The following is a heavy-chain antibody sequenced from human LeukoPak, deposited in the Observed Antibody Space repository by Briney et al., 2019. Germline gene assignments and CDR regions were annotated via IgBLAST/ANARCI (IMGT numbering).Heavy chain of an antibody. CDR1: GFTFSSYA. CDR2: ISGSGGST. J-gene: IGHJ4*02. Sequence: GGSLRLSCAASGFTFSSYAMSWVRQAPGKGLEWVSAISGSGGSTYYADSVKGRFTISRDNSKNTLYLQMNSLRAEDTAVYYCAKVPRDYYDSSGYYWELNFDYWGRGTLVTVSS. D-gene: IGHD3-22*01. CDR3: AKVPRDYYDSSGYYWELNFDY. V-gene: IGHV3-23*01.